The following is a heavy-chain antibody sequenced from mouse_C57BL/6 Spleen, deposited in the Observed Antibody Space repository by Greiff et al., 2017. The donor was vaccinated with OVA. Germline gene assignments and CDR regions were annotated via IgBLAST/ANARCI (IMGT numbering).Heavy chain of an antibody. CDR3: ARWGVEFAY. CDR1: GYTFTSYT. CDR2: INPSSGYT. V-gene: IGHV1-4*01. D-gene: IGHD1-1*01. Sequence: QVQLKQSGAELARPGASVKMSCKASGYTFTSYTMHWVKQRPGQGLEWIGYINPSSGYTKYNQKFKDKATLTADKSSSTAYMQLSSLTSEDSAVYYCARWGVEFAYWGQGTLVTVSA. J-gene: IGHJ3*01.